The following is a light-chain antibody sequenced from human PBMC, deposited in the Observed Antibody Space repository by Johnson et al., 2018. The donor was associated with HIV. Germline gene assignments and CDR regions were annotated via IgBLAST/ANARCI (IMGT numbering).Light chain of an antibody. J-gene: IGLJ1*01. Sequence: QSVLTQPPSVSAAPGQKVTISCSGSSSNIGNNYVSWYQQLPGTAPKLLIYDNNKRPSGIPDRISGSKSGTSATLGITGLQTGDEADYYCGTWDSSLNTEVCGTGTKVTV. CDR2: DNN. CDR1: SSNIGNNY. CDR3: GTWDSSLNTEV. V-gene: IGLV1-51*01.